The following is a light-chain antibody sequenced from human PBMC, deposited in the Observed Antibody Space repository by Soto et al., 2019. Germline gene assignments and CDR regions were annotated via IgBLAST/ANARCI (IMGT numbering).Light chain of an antibody. Sequence: QSVLTQPPSASGSPGQSVTISCTGTSSDIGYYDYVSWYQQHPGKAPKLMIYEVTKRPSGVPDRFSGSKSDNTAFLTVFGLQAEDEADYYCSSYAGSNNFVFGTGTQLTVL. CDR1: SSDIGYYDY. V-gene: IGLV2-8*01. CDR3: SSYAGSNNFV. J-gene: IGLJ7*01. CDR2: EVT.